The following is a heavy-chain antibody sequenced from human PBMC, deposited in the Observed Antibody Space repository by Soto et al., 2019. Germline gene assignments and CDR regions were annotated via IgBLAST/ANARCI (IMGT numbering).Heavy chain of an antibody. D-gene: IGHD1-7*01. CDR1: GFTFSIYS. J-gene: IGHJ4*02. CDR2: ISSSSSSSSSTV. CDR3: ARDFRTGTPQAFDS. Sequence: GGSLRLSCAASGFTFSIYSMNWVRQAPGKGLEWVSYISSSSSSSSSTVYYADSVKGRFTISRDNAKNSLYLQMNSLRDEDTAVYYCARDFRTGTPQAFDSWGQGTLVTVSS. V-gene: IGHV3-48*02.